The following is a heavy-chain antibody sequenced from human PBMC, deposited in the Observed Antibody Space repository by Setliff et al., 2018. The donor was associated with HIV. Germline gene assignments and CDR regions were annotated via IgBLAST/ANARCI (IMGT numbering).Heavy chain of an antibody. J-gene: IGHJ4*02. CDR1: GDSIVFDDSTRSYH. D-gene: IGHD2-8*01. Sequence: SETLSLTCRLSGDSIVFDDSTRSYHCSWIRQPPGKGLEWIGSTPYRGRTNYNPSLRSRVTISLDTSTSQFSLRLNSVTAADTAHYFCARDHCIKGVCHMSYFDYWGQGTLVTVSS. V-gene: IGHV4-39*07. CDR2: TPYRGRT. CDR3: ARDHCIKGVCHMSYFDY.